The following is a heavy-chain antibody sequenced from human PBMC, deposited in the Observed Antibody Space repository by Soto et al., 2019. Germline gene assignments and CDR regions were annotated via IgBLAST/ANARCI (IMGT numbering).Heavy chain of an antibody. D-gene: IGHD6-13*01. CDR3: ARIGASVYSSSWYGGGYYYYGMDV. CDR2: IDPSDSYT. Sequence: PGESLKISCKGSGYSFTSYWISWVRQMPGKGLEWMGRIDPSDSYTNYSPSFQGHVTISADKSISTAYLQWSSLKASDTAMYYCARIGASVYSSSWYGGGYYYYGMDVWGQGTTVTVSS. V-gene: IGHV5-10-1*01. CDR1: GYSFTSYW. J-gene: IGHJ6*02.